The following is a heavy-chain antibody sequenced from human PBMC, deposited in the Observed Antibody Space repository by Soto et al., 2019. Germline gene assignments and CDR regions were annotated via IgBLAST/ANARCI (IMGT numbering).Heavy chain of an antibody. CDR1: RFSFKYKA. CDR2: ILGNGENT. D-gene: IGHD4-17*01. Sequence: PSGSLKLACAASRFSFKYKAMTWVRKTTGKGLQWVSTILGNGENTYYSDSVRGRFTISRDNAKNSLYLQMNSLRAEDTAVYYCARDRPYDDLTKANDYWGQGTLVTVSS. J-gene: IGHJ4*02. V-gene: IGHV3-11*01. CDR3: ARDRPYDDLTKANDY.